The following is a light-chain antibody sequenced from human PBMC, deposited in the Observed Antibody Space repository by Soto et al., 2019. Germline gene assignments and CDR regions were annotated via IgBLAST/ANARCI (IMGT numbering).Light chain of an antibody. V-gene: IGKV3-15*01. Sequence: EIVMTQSPATLSVSPGERATLSCRASQSVSSNLAWYQQKPGQAPRLLMYGASTRATGIPARFSGSGSGTDFTLTISSLQSEDFALYYCHHYNKSPSFTFGGGPKVQIK. CDR1: QSVSSN. J-gene: IGKJ4*01. CDR2: GAS. CDR3: HHYNKSPSFT.